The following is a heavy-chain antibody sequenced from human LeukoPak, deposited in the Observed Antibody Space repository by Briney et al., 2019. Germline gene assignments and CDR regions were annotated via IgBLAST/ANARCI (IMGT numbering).Heavy chain of an antibody. Sequence: PSETLSLTCTVSGASITNDYWCWIRQPPGKGLEWIGYIYYSGSTNYNPSLKSRVTISVDTSKNQFSLRLNSVTAADTALYYCARSYYGNTDTDYYMDVWGKGTTVTVSS. J-gene: IGHJ6*03. D-gene: IGHD3-22*01. CDR3: ARSYYGNTDTDYYMDV. V-gene: IGHV4-59*01. CDR1: GASITNDY. CDR2: IYYSGST.